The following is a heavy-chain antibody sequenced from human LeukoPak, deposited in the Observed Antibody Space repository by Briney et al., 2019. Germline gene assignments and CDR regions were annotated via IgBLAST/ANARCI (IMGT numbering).Heavy chain of an antibody. J-gene: IGHJ6*03. D-gene: IGHD4-23*01. CDR1: GGSISSYY. Sequence: SETLSLTCTVSGGSISSYYWSWIRQPPGKGLEWIGYIYYSGSTNYNPSLKSRVTISVDTSKNQFSLKLSSVTAADTAVYYCARDRRGSGGNNYYYYYYYMDVWGKGTTVTVSS. CDR2: IYYSGST. V-gene: IGHV4-59*01. CDR3: ARDRRGSGGNNYYYYYYYMDV.